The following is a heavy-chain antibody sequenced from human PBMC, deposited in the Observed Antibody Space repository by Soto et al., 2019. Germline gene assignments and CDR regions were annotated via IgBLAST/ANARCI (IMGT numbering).Heavy chain of an antibody. J-gene: IGHJ6*02. V-gene: IGHV1-69*06. CDR2: IIPIFEKP. CDR3: ARRNGYNSEYYYTMEV. CDR1: GGAFSSYG. D-gene: IGHD2-2*02. Sequence: QVQLVQSGAEVTEPGSTVRISCKSSGGAFSSYGISWVRQAPGQGLEWMGGIIPIFEKPKYAENFRGRVTITADKSTTTAYMALSSLTSDDTAVYYCARRNGYNSEYYYTMEVWGQGTTVTVSS.